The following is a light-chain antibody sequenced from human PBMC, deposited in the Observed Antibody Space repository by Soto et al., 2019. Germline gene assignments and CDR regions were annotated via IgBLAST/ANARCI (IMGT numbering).Light chain of an antibody. CDR3: QQYNQWPIT. J-gene: IGKJ5*01. CDR1: QSAGTN. CDR2: GAF. V-gene: IGKV3-15*01. Sequence: EIVMTQSPATLTVSPGERGTPSWRASQSAGTNLAWYQQKPGQAPRLLIHGAFTRATGIPARFSGSGSGTEFTLTISSLQSEDFAVFYCQQYNQWPITFGQGTRLENK.